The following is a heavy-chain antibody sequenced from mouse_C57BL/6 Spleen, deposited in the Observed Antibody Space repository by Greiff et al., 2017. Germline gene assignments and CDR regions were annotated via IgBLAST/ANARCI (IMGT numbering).Heavy chain of an antibody. D-gene: IGHD2-2*01. J-gene: IGHJ1*03. CDR1: GYTFTSYW. Sequence: VKLQESGAELVKPGASVKMSCKASGYTFTSYWITWVKQRPGQGLEWIGDIYPGSGSTNYNEKFKSKATLTVDTSSSTAYMQLSSLTSEDSAVYYCARRLLDGYDGWYFDVWGTGTTVTVSS. V-gene: IGHV1-55*01. CDR2: IYPGSGST. CDR3: ARRLLDGYDGWYFDV.